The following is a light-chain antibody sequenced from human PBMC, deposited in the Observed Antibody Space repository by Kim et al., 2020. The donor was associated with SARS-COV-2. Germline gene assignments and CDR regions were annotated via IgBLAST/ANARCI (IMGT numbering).Light chain of an antibody. V-gene: IGLV2-14*03. Sequence: GHSITITSTGTSSDVGGYNYVSGYQQHPGKAPKLMIYDVSTRPSGVSNRFSGSKSGNTASLTISGLQAEDEADYYCSSYTSSSTLVFGTGTKVTVL. CDR1: SSDVGGYNY. CDR2: DVS. CDR3: SSYTSSSTLV. J-gene: IGLJ1*01.